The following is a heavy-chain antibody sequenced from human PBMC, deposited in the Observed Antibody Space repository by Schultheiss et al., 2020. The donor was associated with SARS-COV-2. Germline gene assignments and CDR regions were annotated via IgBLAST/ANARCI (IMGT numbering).Heavy chain of an antibody. V-gene: IGHV4-34*01. D-gene: IGHD1-26*01. J-gene: IGHJ4*02. CDR1: GGSFSGYY. CDR2: IYHSGST. Sequence: SETLSLTCAVYGGSFSGYYWSWIRQPPGKGLEWIGEIYHSGSTNYNPSLKSRVTISVDTSKNQFSLKLSSVTAADTAVYYCARASQWEPYCFDYWGQGTLVTVSS. CDR3: ARASQWEPYCFDY.